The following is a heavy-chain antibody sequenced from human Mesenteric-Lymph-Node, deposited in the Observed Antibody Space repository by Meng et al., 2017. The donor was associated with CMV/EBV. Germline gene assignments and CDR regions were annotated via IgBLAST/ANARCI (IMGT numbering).Heavy chain of an antibody. CDR1: GFTFRNAW. D-gene: IGHD6-19*01. CDR2: IKSETDGGTI. CDR3: ATLSSGWLNS. J-gene: IGHJ4*02. V-gene: IGHV3-15*01. Sequence: GESLKISCAASGFTFRNAWMTWVRRAPGKGLEWVGRIKSETDGGTIDYAAPVKGRFSISRNDSKNTLYLQMNGLKGEDTAVYYCATLSSGWLNSWGQGALVTVSS.